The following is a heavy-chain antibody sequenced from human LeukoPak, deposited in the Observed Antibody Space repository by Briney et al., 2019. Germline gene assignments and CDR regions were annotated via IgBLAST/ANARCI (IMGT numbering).Heavy chain of an antibody. D-gene: IGHD3-10*01. J-gene: IGHJ6*03. CDR2: MNPNSGNT. CDR1: GYTFTSHG. CDR3: ARDWHLWFGELESPTYYMDV. V-gene: IGHV1-8*02. Sequence: RASVKVSCKASGYTFTSHGINWVRQATGQGLEWMGWMNPNSGNTGYAQKFQGRVTMTRNTSISTAYMELSSLRSEDTAVYYCARDWHLWFGELESPTYYMDVWGKGTTVTVSS.